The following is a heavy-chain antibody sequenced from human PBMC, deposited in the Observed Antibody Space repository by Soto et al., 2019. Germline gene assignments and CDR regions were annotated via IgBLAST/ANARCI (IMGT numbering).Heavy chain of an antibody. D-gene: IGHD6-19*01. CDR1: GLTFSSYG. CDR3: ARVTVAGTRDNWFDP. V-gene: IGHV3-48*01. J-gene: IGHJ5*02. Sequence: GGSLRLSCAASGLTFSSYGMNWVRKATGKGLEWVSYISSSSSTIYYADSVKGRFTISRDNAKNSLYLQMNSLRAEDTAVYYCARVTVAGTRDNWFDPWGQGTLVTVSS. CDR2: ISSSSSTI.